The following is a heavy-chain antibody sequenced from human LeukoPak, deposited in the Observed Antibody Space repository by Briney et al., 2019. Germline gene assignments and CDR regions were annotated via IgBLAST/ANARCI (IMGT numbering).Heavy chain of an antibody. Sequence: SETLSLTCAVYGVSFSGYYWSWLRQHPGKGLEWIGYIYYSGSTYYNPSLKSRVTISVDTSKNQFSLKLSSVTAADTAVYYCAREHGITSFDYWGQGTLVTVSS. V-gene: IGHV4-31*11. CDR2: IYYSGST. CDR3: AREHGITSFDY. CDR1: GVSFSGYY. J-gene: IGHJ4*02. D-gene: IGHD3-10*01.